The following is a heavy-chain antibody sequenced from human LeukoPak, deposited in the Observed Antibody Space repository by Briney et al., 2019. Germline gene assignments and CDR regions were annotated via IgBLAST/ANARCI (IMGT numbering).Heavy chain of an antibody. J-gene: IGHJ4*02. CDR2: IYHSGST. D-gene: IGHD3-9*01. CDR3: ARTGNYDILTGYPAQGYFDY. CDR1: GGSISSSNW. Sequence: PSETLSLTCAVSGGSISSSNWWSWVRQPPGQGLEWIGEIYHSGSTNYNPSLKSRVTISVDKSKNQFSLKLSSVTAADTAVYYCARTGNYDILTGYPAQGYFDYWGQGTLVTVSS. V-gene: IGHV4-4*02.